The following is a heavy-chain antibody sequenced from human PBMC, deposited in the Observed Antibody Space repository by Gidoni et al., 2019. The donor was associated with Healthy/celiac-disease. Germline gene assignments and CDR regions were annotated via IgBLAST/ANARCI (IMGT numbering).Heavy chain of an antibody. D-gene: IGHD2-2*01. CDR2: ISGSGGST. CDR1: GFTFRSYA. Sequence: EVQLLASGGGLVQPGGSLRLSCAASGFTFRSYAMSWVRQAPGKGLEWVTAISGSGGSTYDADSVKGRFTISRDNSKNTLYLQMNSLRAEDTAVYYCAKGQVPAATLNWFDPWGQGTLVTVSS. J-gene: IGHJ5*02. V-gene: IGHV3-23*01. CDR3: AKGQVPAATLNWFDP.